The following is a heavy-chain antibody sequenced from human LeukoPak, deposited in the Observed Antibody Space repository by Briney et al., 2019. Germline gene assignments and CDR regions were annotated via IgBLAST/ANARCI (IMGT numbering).Heavy chain of an antibody. CDR3: ARHPWVAVAGTGY. V-gene: IGHV3-9*01. CDR1: GFTFDDYA. Sequence: GGSLRLSCAASGFTFDDYAMHWVRQAPGKGLEWVSGISWNSGSIGYADSVKGRFTISRDNAKNSLYLQMNSLRAEDTALYYCARHPWVAVAGTGYWGQGTLVTVSS. J-gene: IGHJ4*02. D-gene: IGHD6-19*01. CDR2: ISWNSGSI.